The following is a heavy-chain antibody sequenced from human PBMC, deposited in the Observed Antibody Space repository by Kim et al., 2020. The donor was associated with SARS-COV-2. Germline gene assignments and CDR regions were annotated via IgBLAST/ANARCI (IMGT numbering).Heavy chain of an antibody. CDR1: GFTVSSNY. J-gene: IGHJ6*02. Sequence: GGSLRLSCAASGFTVSSNYMSWVRQAPGKGLEWVSVIYSGGSTYYADSVKGRFTISRDNSKNTLYLQMNSLRAEDTAVYYCARDGGLRFDYYYGMDVWGQGTTVTVSS. CDR3: ARDGGLRFDYYYGMDV. CDR2: IYSGGST. V-gene: IGHV3-53*01. D-gene: IGHD4-17*01.